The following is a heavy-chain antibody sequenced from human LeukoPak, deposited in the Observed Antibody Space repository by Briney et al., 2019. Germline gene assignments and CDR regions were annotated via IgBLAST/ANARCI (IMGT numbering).Heavy chain of an antibody. D-gene: IGHD3-10*01. J-gene: IGHJ4*02. V-gene: IGHV3-23*01. Sequence: GGALRLSCAASGFTFSSYAMSSVRQAPGKGVEWVSAISGSGVSRYYAEAVKGRFPISRDNSKNTVNLQMNSLRAEDAAVYYCAKGLSMVRGVIIPFDYWGQGTLVTVSS. CDR1: GFTFSSYA. CDR3: AKGLSMVRGVIIPFDY. CDR2: ISGSGVSR.